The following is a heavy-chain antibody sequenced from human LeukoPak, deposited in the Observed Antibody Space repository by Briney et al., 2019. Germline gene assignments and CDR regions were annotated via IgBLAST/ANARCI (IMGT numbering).Heavy chain of an antibody. D-gene: IGHD1-26*01. CDR1: GGSISSSSYY. Sequence: SETLSLTCTVSGGSISSSSYYWGWIRQPPGKGLEWIGSIYYSGSTYYNPSLKSRVTISVDTSKNQFSLKLSSVTAVDTAVSYGGGGGGGGSRGFDYWGQGTLVTVSS. CDR3: GGGGGGGSRGFDY. J-gene: IGHJ4*02. V-gene: IGHV4-39*01. CDR2: IYYSGST.